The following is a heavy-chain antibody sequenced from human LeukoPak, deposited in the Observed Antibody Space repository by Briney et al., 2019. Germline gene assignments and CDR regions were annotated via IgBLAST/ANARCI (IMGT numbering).Heavy chain of an antibody. V-gene: IGHV3-48*01. CDR3: ARGGISGGLYYFDY. Sequence: PGGSLRLSCSASGFTFSSYAMHWVRQAPGKGLEWVSYISSSSSTIYYADSVKDRFTISRDNAKNSLYLQMNSLRAEDTAVYYCARGGISGGLYYFDYWGQGTLVTVSS. CDR2: ISSSSSTI. J-gene: IGHJ4*02. D-gene: IGHD2/OR15-2a*01. CDR1: GFTFSSYA.